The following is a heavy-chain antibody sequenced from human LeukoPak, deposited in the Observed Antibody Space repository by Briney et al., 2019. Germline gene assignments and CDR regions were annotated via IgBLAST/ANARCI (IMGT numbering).Heavy chain of an antibody. V-gene: IGHV1-69*05. CDR1: GYSFTDYY. D-gene: IGHD2-2*01. Sequence: ASVKVSCKTSGYSFTDYYMHWVRQAPGQGLEWMGGIIPIFGTANYAQKFQGRVTITTDESTSTAYMELSSLRSEDTAVYYCARVHCSSTSCYSRPLNYWGQGTLVTVSS. CDR3: ARVHCSSTSCYSRPLNY. CDR2: IIPIFGTA. J-gene: IGHJ4*02.